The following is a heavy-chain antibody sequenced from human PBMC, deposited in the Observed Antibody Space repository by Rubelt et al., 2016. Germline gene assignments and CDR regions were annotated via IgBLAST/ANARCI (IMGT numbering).Heavy chain of an antibody. V-gene: IGHV4-39*07. Sequence: QLQLQESGPGLVKPSETLSLTCTVSGGSITSSSYYWGWIRQPPGKGLEWIGSIYYSGNTNYNPSLKNRVTMSVDTSKSQFSRRLTSVTAADTAVYYCARVPTTVTTYEPQDYWGRGTLVTDSS. CDR2: IYYSGNT. CDR3: ARVPTTVTTYEPQDY. D-gene: IGHD4-11*01. J-gene: IGHJ4*02. CDR1: GGSITSSSYY.